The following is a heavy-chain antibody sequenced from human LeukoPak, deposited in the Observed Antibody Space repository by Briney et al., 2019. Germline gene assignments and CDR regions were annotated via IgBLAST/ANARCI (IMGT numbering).Heavy chain of an antibody. J-gene: IGHJ4*02. V-gene: IGHV3-30*02. CDR3: AKAPCGDCYHFDY. D-gene: IGHD2-21*02. Sequence: GGSLRLSCAASGFTFSTYGIHWVRQAPGKGLEWGAFIRYDGSNKYYTDSVKGRFTISRDNSKNTLYLQMNSLRAEDTAVYYCAKAPCGDCYHFDYWGQGTLVTVSS. CDR1: GFTFSTYG. CDR2: IRYDGSNK.